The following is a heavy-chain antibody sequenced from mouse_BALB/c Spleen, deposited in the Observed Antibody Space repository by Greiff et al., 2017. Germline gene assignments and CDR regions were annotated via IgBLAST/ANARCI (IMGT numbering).Heavy chain of an antibody. J-gene: IGHJ4*01. V-gene: IGHV2-9*02. Sequence: VHLVESGPGLVAPSQSLSITCTVSGFSLTSYGVHWVRQPPGKGLEWLGVIWAGGSTNYNSALMSRLSISKDNSKSQVFLKMNSLQTDDTAMYYCARDDGYYDYAMDYWGQGTSVTVSS. CDR1: GFSLTSYG. CDR3: ARDDGYYDYAMDY. CDR2: IWAGGST. D-gene: IGHD2-3*01.